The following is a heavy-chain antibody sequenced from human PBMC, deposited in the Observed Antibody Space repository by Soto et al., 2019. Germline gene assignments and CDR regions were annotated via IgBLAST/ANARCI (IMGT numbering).Heavy chain of an antibody. CDR2: ISGGGGPT. CDR3: AKIRDSWTDY. Sequence: EVQLLESGGGLVQPGGSLRLSCVASGVTFSIYAMSWVRQAPGKGLEWVSTISGGGGPTYYADSVKGRFTSSRDNSKNTLYLHMNSLRAEDTALYYCAKIRDSWTDYWGQGTLVTVSS. D-gene: IGHD1-26*01. V-gene: IGHV3-23*01. J-gene: IGHJ4*02. CDR1: GVTFSIYA.